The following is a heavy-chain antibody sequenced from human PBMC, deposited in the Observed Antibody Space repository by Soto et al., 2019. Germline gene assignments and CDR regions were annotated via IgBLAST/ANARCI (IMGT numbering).Heavy chain of an antibody. D-gene: IGHD2-15*01. J-gene: IGHJ4*02. CDR2: ISLNSNTI. CDR3: ARDPVVTSGGSCYHFDY. V-gene: IGHV3-48*02. CDR1: GFTFSRYN. Sequence: EVQLVESGGGLVQVGGSLRLSCAASGFTFSRYNMNWVRQAPGKGLEWVSYISLNSNTIYYADSVKGRFTISKDNAKNTLYLQMHSLGDEDTALYYCARDPVVTSGGSCYHFDYWGQGTLVTVSS.